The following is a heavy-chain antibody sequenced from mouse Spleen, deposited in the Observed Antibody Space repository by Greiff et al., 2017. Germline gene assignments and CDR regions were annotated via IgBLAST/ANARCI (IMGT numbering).Heavy chain of an antibody. CDR3: ARSLYGNFDY. CDR1: GYSFTGYY. CDR2: INPSTGGT. J-gene: IGHJ2*01. D-gene: IGHD2-1*01. Sequence: VQLQQSGPELVKPGASVKISCKASGYSFTGYYMNWVKQSPEKSLEWIGEINPSTGGTTYNQKFKAKATLTVDKSSSTAYMQLKSLTSEDSAVYYCARSLYGNFDYWGQGTTLTVSS. V-gene: IGHV1-42*01.